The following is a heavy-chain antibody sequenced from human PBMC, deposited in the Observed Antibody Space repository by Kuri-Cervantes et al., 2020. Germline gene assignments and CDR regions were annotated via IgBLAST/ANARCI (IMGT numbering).Heavy chain of an antibody. CDR1: GFTFSSYS. D-gene: IGHD3-9*01. CDR2: ISSSSSYI. J-gene: IGHJ4*02. Sequence: GESLKISCAASGFTFSSYSMNWVRQAPGKGLEWVSSISSSSSYIYYADSVKGQFTISRDNAKNSLYLQMNSLRAEDTAVYYCASGYDILTGYPYFDYWGQGTLVTVSS. V-gene: IGHV3-21*01. CDR3: ASGYDILTGYPYFDY.